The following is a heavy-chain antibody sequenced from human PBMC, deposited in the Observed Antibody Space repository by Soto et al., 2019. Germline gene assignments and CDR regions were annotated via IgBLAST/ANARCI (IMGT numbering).Heavy chain of an antibody. V-gene: IGHV4-31*03. Sequence: QVQLQESGPGLVKPSQTLSLTCTVSGASISSGGYYWSWIRQHPGEGLEWIGYIYNSGSTDYNSSLKSRVTISMDTSKNQFALTLSSVTAADTAVYYCARGPYAGNAIDYWGQGALVTVSP. J-gene: IGHJ4*02. CDR2: IYNSGST. D-gene: IGHD6-13*01. CDR3: ARGPYAGNAIDY. CDR1: GASISSGGYY.